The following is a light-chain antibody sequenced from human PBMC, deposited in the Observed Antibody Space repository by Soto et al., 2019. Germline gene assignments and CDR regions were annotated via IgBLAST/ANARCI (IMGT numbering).Light chain of an antibody. Sequence: QSALTQPASVSGSPGQSITISCTGTSSDVGGYKYVSWYQQRPGRVPKLMIYDVSNRPSGVSTRFSGSKSGNTASLTISGLQAEDEADYYCSSFTRSSTLVFGGGTKLTV. CDR3: SSFTRSSTLV. CDR2: DVS. J-gene: IGLJ2*01. V-gene: IGLV2-14*01. CDR1: SSDVGGYKY.